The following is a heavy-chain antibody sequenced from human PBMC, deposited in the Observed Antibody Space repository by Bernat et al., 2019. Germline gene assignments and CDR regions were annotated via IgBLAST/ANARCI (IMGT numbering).Heavy chain of an antibody. J-gene: IGHJ6*02. D-gene: IGHD3-10*01. Sequence: QVHLVESGGGVVQPGRSLRLSCAASGFTFSTYGMHWVRQAPGRGLEWMAVIWGDGGKEYYADSVKGRFTISRDNSTNTLYLQMNSLRAEDTAVYYCATDLRATYGSGSYLDAPYYYYGMDVWGQGTTVTVSS. V-gene: IGHV3-33*01. CDR2: IWGDGGKE. CDR3: ATDLRATYGSGSYLDAPYYYYGMDV. CDR1: GFTFSTYG.